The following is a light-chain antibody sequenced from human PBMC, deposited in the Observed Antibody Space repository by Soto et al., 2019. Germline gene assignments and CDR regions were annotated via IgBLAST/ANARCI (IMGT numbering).Light chain of an antibody. CDR3: QHRTTPFT. V-gene: IGKV3-11*01. J-gene: IGKJ4*01. CDR1: QSVSRY. CDR2: DAS. Sequence: EIVLTQSPATLSLSPGERATLSCRASQSVSRYLAWYQQKPGQAPRLLIYDASNRATGIPARFSGSGSGTDFTLTISSLEPEDFAVYYCQHRTTPFTFGGWTKVQIK.